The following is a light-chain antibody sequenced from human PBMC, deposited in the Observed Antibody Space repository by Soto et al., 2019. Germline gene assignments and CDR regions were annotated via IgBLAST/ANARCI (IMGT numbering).Light chain of an antibody. CDR2: KPS. Sequence: IQMTQSPSTLSASVGDRVTITCRASQGLSGWLAWYQQKPGKAPKLLIYKPSSLESGVPSRFSGSGSGTEFTLTIRSLQPDDFATYYCLQYNSLYTFGQGTKLEIK. J-gene: IGKJ2*01. V-gene: IGKV1-5*03. CDR1: QGLSGW. CDR3: LQYNSLYT.